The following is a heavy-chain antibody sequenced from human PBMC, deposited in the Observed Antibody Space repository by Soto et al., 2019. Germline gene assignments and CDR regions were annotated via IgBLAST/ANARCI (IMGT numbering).Heavy chain of an antibody. V-gene: IGHV4-61*08. CDR3: ARYSGTYYVY. CDR2: IHYSGNT. CDR1: GGSISSGDYY. Sequence: SETLSLTCTVSGGSISSGDYYWSWIRQPPGKGLEWIGFIHYSGNTNYNPSLKSRVTISLDTSKNQLSLKLSSVTAADTAVYYCARYSGTYYVYWGQGTTVTVSS. D-gene: IGHD1-26*01. J-gene: IGHJ6*02.